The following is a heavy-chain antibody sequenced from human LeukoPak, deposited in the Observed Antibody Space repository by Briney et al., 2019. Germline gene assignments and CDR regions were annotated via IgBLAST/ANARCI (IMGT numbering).Heavy chain of an antibody. D-gene: IGHD2-2*01. CDR1: GFTFSSYA. J-gene: IGHJ4*02. Sequence: GGSLRLSCAASGFTFSSYAMSWVRQAPGKGLEWVSAISGSGGSTYYADSVKGRFTISGDNSKNTLYLQMNSLRAEDTAVYYCAKARPVVPAPTPFDYWGQGTLVTVSS. CDR2: ISGSGGST. CDR3: AKARPVVPAPTPFDY. V-gene: IGHV3-23*01.